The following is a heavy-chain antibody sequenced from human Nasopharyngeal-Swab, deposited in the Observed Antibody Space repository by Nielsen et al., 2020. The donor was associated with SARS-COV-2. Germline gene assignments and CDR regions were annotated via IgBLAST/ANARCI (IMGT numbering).Heavy chain of an antibody. J-gene: IGHJ6*02. CDR3: ARGVGSTSYYYYGMDV. Sequence: SETLSLTCALSGDSVSSNSAAWNWIRQSPSRGLEWLGRTYYRSKWYNDYAVSVKSRITINPDTSKNQFSLQLNSVTPEDTAVYYCARGVGSTSYYYYGMDVWGQGTTVTVSS. CDR1: GDSVSSNSAA. D-gene: IGHD2-2*01. V-gene: IGHV6-1*01. CDR2: TYYRSKWYN.